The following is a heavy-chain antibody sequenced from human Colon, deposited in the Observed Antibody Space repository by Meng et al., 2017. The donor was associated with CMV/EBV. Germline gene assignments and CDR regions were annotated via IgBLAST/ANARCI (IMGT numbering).Heavy chain of an antibody. CDR2: ISSSGSTM. CDR3: ARDRRNNVGMDV. Sequence: GESLKISCAASGFTFTDYYMNWIRQAPGKGLEWVSYISSSGSTMYYADSVKGRFTISRDNAKNSLYLQMNSLRAEDTAVYYCARDRRNNVGMDVWGQGTTVTVSS. CDR1: GFTFTDYY. V-gene: IGHV3-11*04. D-gene: IGHD2-8*01. J-gene: IGHJ6*02.